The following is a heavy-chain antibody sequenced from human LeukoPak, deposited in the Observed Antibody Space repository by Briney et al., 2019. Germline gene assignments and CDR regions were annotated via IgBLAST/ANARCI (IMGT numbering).Heavy chain of an antibody. CDR3: AGVLWSGCYYYYYGMDV. CDR1: GGTFSSYA. Sequence: SVKVSCKASGGTFSSYAISWVRQAPGQGLEWMGRIIPILGIANYAQKFQGRVTITADKSTSTAYMELSSLRSEDTAVYYCAGVLWSGCYYYYYGMDVWGQGTTVTVSS. V-gene: IGHV1-69*04. CDR2: IIPILGIA. J-gene: IGHJ6*02. D-gene: IGHD3-3*01.